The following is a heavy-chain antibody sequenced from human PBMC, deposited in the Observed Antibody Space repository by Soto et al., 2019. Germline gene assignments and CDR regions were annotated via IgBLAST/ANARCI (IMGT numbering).Heavy chain of an antibody. CDR1: GGSISSGGYS. CDR3: ARGGDWPHVSFDI. J-gene: IGHJ3*02. V-gene: IGHV4-30-2*01. CDR2: IYHSGST. Sequence: QLQLQESGSGLVKPSQTLSLTCAVSGGSISSGGYSWSWIRQPPGKGLEWIGYIYHSGSTYYNPSLKSRVTISVNRSKNQFSLKLCFVTAADTAVYYCARGGDWPHVSFDIWGQGTMVTVSS. D-gene: IGHD2-21*02.